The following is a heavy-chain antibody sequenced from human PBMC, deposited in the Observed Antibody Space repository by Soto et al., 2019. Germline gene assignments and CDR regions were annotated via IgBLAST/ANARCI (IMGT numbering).Heavy chain of an antibody. CDR3: ARDPVFYGADEHFDY. V-gene: IGHV1-69*01. J-gene: IGHJ4*02. CDR2: IIPIFGTA. D-gene: IGHD4-17*01. Sequence: QVQLVQSGAEVKKPGSSVKVSCKASVGTFSSYAISWVRQAPGQGLEWMGGIIPIFGTANYAQKFQGRVTITADETTSTAYMELSSLRSEDTAVYYCARDPVFYGADEHFDYWGQGTLVTVSS. CDR1: VGTFSSYA.